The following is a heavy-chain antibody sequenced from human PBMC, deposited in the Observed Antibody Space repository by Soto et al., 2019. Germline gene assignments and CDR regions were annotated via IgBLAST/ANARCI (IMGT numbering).Heavy chain of an antibody. CDR3: AREQWGYDS. D-gene: IGHD2-15*01. V-gene: IGHV4-31*03. CDR1: GGSISSNGHY. CDR2: IYYTGNT. Sequence: QVQLQESGPELVKPSQTLSLTCTVSGGSISSNGHYWTWIRQHPGKGLEWIAYIYYTGNTYYNPSLKSRLSISVDTSKNQFSLNLRSVTAAATAVYYCAREQWGYDSWGQGTLVTVSS. J-gene: IGHJ4*02.